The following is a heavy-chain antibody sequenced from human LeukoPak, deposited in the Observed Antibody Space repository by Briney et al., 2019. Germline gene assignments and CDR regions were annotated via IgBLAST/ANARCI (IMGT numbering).Heavy chain of an antibody. CDR3: AIGGTMVRGVPTIDY. CDR1: GGTFTNNYA. J-gene: IGHJ4*02. V-gene: IGHV1-18*01. Sequence: GASVKVSCKSSGGTFTNNYAISWVRQAPGQGLEWMGWISAYNGNTNYAQKLQGRVTMTTDTSTSTACMELRSLRSDDTAVYYCAIGGTMVRGVPTIDYWGQGTLVTVSS. D-gene: IGHD3-10*01. CDR2: ISAYNGNT.